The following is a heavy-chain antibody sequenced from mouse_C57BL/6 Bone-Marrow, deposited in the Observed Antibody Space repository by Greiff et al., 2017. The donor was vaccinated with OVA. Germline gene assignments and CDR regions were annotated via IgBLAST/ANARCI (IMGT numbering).Heavy chain of an antibody. CDR1: GHTFTGYW. Sequence: QVQLQQSGAELMKPGASVKLSCKATGHTFTGYWIEWVKQRPGHGLEWIGEILPGSGSTSYNEKFKGKATFTADTSSNPAYMQLSSLTTEDSAIYYCARGERDWDEDYAMDYWGQGTSVTVSS. CDR2: ILPGSGST. CDR3: ARGERDWDEDYAMDY. J-gene: IGHJ4*01. V-gene: IGHV1-9*01. D-gene: IGHD4-1*01.